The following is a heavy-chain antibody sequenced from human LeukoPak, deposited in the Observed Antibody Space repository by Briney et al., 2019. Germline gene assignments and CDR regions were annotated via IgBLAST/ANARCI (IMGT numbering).Heavy chain of an antibody. CDR2: MNPNRGNT. CDR1: GYTLTNYD. Sequence: GASVKDSCKATGYTLTNYDINWVRPATGQGLEWMGWMNPNRGNTGYVQKLQGRATPTRSTSIRTAYMELSSLRFECTAVYFFTIAVRNGYFDYWGQGTLVTVSS. D-gene: IGHD2-8*01. V-gene: IGHV1-8*01. CDR3: TIAVRNGYFDY. J-gene: IGHJ4*02.